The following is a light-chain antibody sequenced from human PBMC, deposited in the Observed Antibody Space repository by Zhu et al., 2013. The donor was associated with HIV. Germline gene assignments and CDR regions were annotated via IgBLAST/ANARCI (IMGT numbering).Light chain of an antibody. CDR1: QGISSY. CDR2: GAS. J-gene: IGKJ2*01. CDR3: QHYEIDTIT. V-gene: IGKV1-8*01. Sequence: AIRMTQSPSSLSASTGDRVTITCRASQGISSYLAWYQQKPGKAPKILIYGASTLETGVPSRFSGSGSGTEFTLNISCLQSEDFATYYCQHYEIDTITFGQGTKLDI.